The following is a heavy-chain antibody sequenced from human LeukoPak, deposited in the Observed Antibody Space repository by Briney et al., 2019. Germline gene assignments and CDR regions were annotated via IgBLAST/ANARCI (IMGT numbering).Heavy chain of an antibody. V-gene: IGHV4-34*01. J-gene: IGHJ4*02. CDR3: ARLGIYYDSSGYYNYFDY. D-gene: IGHD3-22*01. Sequence: TSETLSLTCAVYGGSFSGYYWGWIRQPPGKGLEWIGEINHSGSTNYNPSLKSRVTISVDTSKNQFSLKLSSVTAADTAVYYCARLGIYYDSSGYYNYFDYWGQGTLVTVSS. CDR1: GGSFSGYY. CDR2: INHSGST.